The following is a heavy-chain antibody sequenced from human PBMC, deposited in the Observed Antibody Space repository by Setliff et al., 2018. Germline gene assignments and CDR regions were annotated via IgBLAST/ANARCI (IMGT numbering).Heavy chain of an antibody. D-gene: IGHD2-21*02. J-gene: IGHJ6*03. Sequence: PGGSLRLSCVVSGLTFRNFGMTWVRQAPGKGLEWLAKISSGSSTIYYADSVKGRFTISRDNDRNFLYLQMNRLRPEDTAVYYCAKSGGDHCCPLYHHYYMDVWGTGTTVTVSS. CDR3: AKSGGDHCCPLYHHYYMDV. CDR1: GLTFRNFG. V-gene: IGHV3-48*01. CDR2: ISSGSSTI.